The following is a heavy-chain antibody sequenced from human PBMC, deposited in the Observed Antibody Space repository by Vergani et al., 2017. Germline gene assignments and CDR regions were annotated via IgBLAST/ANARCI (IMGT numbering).Heavy chain of an antibody. CDR3: TAEKEVACCYAYYHMDV. V-gene: IGHV3-15*01. D-gene: IGHD2-15*01. CDR2: IKSNADGGSA. J-gene: IGHJ6*03. CDR1: EFTFSDVW. Sequence: EGQLVESGGGLVKPGGSLRLSCAASEFTFSDVWMSWVRPAPGKGLEWVARIKSNADGGSADYAASVKGRFIISRDDSKNFLYLQMNSLKLEDPALYFGTAEKEVACCYAYYHMDVWGKGTTVTVSS.